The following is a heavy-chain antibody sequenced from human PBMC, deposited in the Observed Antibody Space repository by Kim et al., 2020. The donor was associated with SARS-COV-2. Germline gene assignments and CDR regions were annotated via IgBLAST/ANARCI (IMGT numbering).Heavy chain of an antibody. CDR2: IWYDGSNK. CDR1: GFTFSSYG. J-gene: IGHJ6*02. Sequence: GGCLRLSCAASGFTFSSYGMHWVRQAPGKGLEWVAVIWYDGSNKYYADSVKGRFTISRDNSKNTLYLQMNSLRAEDTAGYYCARDLLVGATSYGMDVWGQGTTVPVSS. D-gene: IGHD1-26*01. CDR3: ARDLLVGATSYGMDV. V-gene: IGHV3-33*01.